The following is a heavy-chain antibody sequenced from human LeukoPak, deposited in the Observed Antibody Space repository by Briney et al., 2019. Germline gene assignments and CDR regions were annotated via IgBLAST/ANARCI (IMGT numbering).Heavy chain of an antibody. V-gene: IGHV1-46*01. CDR2: ISPSGGST. J-gene: IGHJ2*01. D-gene: IGHD3-22*01. CDR1: GYTFASNY. CDR3: ARTPYYYDSSGRNWYFDL. Sequence: ASVKVSCKAFGYTFASNYMHWVRQAPGQGPEWMGVISPSGGSTTYAQKFQGRVTLTRDMSTSTDYLELSSLRSEDTAVYYCARTPYYYDSSGRNWYFDLWGRGTLVTVSS.